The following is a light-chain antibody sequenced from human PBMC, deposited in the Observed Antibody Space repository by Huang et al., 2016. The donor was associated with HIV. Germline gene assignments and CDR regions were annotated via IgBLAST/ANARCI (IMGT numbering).Light chain of an antibody. CDR3: QQSYSTPLT. J-gene: IGKJ4*01. V-gene: IGKV1-39*01. CDR2: AAS. Sequence: DIQMTQSPSSLSASVGDRVTITCRASQSISSYVNWYQQKPGKAPKRLSYAASSLQSGVPSRFSGSGSGTDFTLTISSLQPEDFATYYCQQSYSTPLTFGGGTKVEIK. CDR1: QSISSY.